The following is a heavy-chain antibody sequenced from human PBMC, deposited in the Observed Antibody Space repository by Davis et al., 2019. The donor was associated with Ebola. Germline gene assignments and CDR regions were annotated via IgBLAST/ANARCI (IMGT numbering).Heavy chain of an antibody. CDR2: INHSGST. CDR3: ARGRGSSSWYDY. V-gene: IGHV4-34*01. D-gene: IGHD6-13*01. J-gene: IGHJ4*02. Sequence: PGGSLRLSCAVYGGSFSGYYWSWIRQPPGKGLEWIGEINHSGSTNYNPSLKSRVTISVDTSKNQFSLKLSSVTAADTAVYYCARGRGSSSWYDYWGQGTLVTVSS. CDR1: GGSFSGYY.